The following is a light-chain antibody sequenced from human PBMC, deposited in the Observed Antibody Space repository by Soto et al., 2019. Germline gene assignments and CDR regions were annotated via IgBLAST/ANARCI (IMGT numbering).Light chain of an antibody. CDR3: QQYDSSPRT. CDR1: QSVSSSC. CDR2: DAS. Sequence: EIVLTQSPGTLSVSPGERATLSCRASQSVSSSCLAWYQQKPGQAPRLLIYDASTRATGIPDRFSGSGSGTDFTLTISRLEPGDFAVYYCQQYDSSPRTFGQGTKVEIK. V-gene: IGKV3-20*01. J-gene: IGKJ1*01.